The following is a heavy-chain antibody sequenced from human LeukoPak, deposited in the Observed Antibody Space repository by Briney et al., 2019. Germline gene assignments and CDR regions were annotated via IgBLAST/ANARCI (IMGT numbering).Heavy chain of an antibody. CDR3: ARSFWSYYYMDV. V-gene: IGHV4-59*01. D-gene: IGHD2-8*02. CDR2: IYYSGST. CDR1: GGSISSYY. J-gene: IGHJ6*03. Sequence: SETLSLTCTVSGGSISSYYWSWIRQPPGKGLEWVGYIYYSGSTNYNPSLKSRVTISVDTSKNQFSLKLSSVTAADTAVYYCARSFWSYYYMDVWGKGTTVTVSS.